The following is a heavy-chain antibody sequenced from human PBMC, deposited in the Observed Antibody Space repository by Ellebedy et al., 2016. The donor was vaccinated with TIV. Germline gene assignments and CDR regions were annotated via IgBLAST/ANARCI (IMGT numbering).Heavy chain of an antibody. D-gene: IGHD3-16*01. CDR1: GFKFSGYS. Sequence: GGSLRLSXAISGFKFSGYSMSWVRQAPGKGLKWVSYISGSGTTIYYEDSVMGRFTVSRDSTKNSLYLDMNSLTADDTAVYYCARFGGRHSDYEPFDYWGQGTLVTVSS. CDR3: ARFGGRHSDYEPFDY. V-gene: IGHV3-48*04. CDR2: ISGSGTTI. J-gene: IGHJ4*02.